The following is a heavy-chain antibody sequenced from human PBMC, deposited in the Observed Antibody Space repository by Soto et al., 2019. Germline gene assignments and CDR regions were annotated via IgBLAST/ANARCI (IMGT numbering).Heavy chain of an antibody. CDR1: GFTFSASG. J-gene: IGHJ4*02. Sequence: EVQLVESGGGLVQPGGSLKLSCAASGFTFSASGMHWVRQASGKGLEWIGHIRSKANSYATAYAASVKDRFIISRDDSKITAYLQLNSVKTVDTAMYYCSRPQGGIWSAYSYYFDYWGQGTLVTVSS. V-gene: IGHV3-73*02. CDR3: SRPQGGIWSAYSYYFDY. CDR2: IRSKANSYAT. D-gene: IGHD3-3*01.